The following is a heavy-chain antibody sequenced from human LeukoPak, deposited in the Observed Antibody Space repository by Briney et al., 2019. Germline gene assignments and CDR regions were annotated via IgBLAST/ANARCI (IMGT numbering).Heavy chain of an antibody. CDR2: ISAYNGNT. J-gene: IGHJ4*02. CDR1: GYTFTSYG. Sequence: ASVKVSCKASGYTFTSYGISWVRQAPEQGLEWMGWISAYNGNTHYAQKLQGRVTMSTDTSTSTVYMELRSLRSDDTAVYYCARGSPPRRNYDSRGYYSYYFDYWGQGTLVTVSS. V-gene: IGHV1-18*01. CDR3: ARGSPPRRNYDSRGYYSYYFDY. D-gene: IGHD3-22*01.